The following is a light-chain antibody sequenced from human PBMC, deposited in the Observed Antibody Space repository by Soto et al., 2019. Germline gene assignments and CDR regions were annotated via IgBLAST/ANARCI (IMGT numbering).Light chain of an antibody. Sequence: EIVMTQSPATLSVSPGEGATLSCRASQSVSSNLAWYQQKPGQAPRLLIYGASTRATGIPARFSGSGSGTDFTLTISSLEPEDFAVYYCQQRSNWPITFGQGTRLENK. CDR3: QQRSNWPIT. CDR1: QSVSSN. CDR2: GAS. J-gene: IGKJ5*01. V-gene: IGKV3-11*01.